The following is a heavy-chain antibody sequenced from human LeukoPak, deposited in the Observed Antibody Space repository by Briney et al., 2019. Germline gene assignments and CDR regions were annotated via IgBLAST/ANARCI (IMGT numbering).Heavy chain of an antibody. CDR3: ARDITDGRAFDI. Sequence: PSETLSLTCTVSGGSISSYYWSWIRQPPGKGLEWIGYIYYSGSTNYNPSLKSRVTISVDTSKNQFSLKLSSVTAADTAVYYCARDITDGRAFDIWGQGTKVTVSS. CDR1: GGSISSYY. D-gene: IGHD1-14*01. J-gene: IGHJ3*02. CDR2: IYYSGST. V-gene: IGHV4-59*01.